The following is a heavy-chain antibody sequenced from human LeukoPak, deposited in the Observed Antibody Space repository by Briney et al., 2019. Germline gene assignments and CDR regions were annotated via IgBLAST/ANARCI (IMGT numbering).Heavy chain of an antibody. Sequence: ASVTVSCTASGYTFTGYYMNWVRQAPGQGLEWIGWINPNRGGKNYAQKLQGRVTMTRDTSISTAYMELSRLSSDDTGVYYCARGSKRSQRYSSGPGGYWGQGTLVTVSS. V-gene: IGHV1-2*02. CDR1: GYTFTGYY. D-gene: IGHD6-19*01. CDR3: ARGSKRSQRYSSGPGGY. CDR2: INPNRGGK. J-gene: IGHJ4*02.